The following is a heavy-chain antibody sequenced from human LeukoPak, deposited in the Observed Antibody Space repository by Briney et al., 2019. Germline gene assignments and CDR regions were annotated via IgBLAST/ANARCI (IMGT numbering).Heavy chain of an antibody. CDR2: IYYSGST. D-gene: IGHD5-18*01. Sequence: SETLSLTCTVSGGSISSYYWSWIRQPPGKGLEWIGYIYYSGSTNYNPSLKGRVTISVDTSKNQFSLKLSSVTAADTAVYYCARGGNSYGIYYFDYWGQGTLVTVSS. J-gene: IGHJ4*02. CDR3: ARGGNSYGIYYFDY. V-gene: IGHV4-59*01. CDR1: GGSISSYY.